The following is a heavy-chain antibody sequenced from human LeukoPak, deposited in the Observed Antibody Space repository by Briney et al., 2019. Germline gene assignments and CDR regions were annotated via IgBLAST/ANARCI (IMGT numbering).Heavy chain of an antibody. V-gene: IGHV4-31*03. CDR2: IYYSGST. D-gene: IGHD6-19*01. J-gene: IGHJ4*02. CDR3: ARDVSGWRFDY. CDR1: GGSISSASYY. Sequence: PSQTLSLTCSVSGGSISSASYYWTWIRQRPGKGLEWIGYIYYSGSTDYNPSLKGRVMISPDTSKNQFSLRLSSVTAADTAVYYCARDVSGWRFDYWGQGTLVTVSS.